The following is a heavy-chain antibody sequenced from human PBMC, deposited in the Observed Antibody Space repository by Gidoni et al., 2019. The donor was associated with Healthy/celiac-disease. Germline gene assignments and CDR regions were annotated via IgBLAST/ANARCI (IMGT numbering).Heavy chain of an antibody. CDR3: ARDEERSTGVTMIVVARDYYGMDV. J-gene: IGHJ6*02. Sequence: QVQLVQSGAEVKKPGASVKVSCKASGYTFTSYGISWVRQAPGQGLEWMGWISAYNGNTNYAQKLQGRVTMTTDTSTSTAYMELRSLRSDDTAVYYCARDEERSTGVTMIVVARDYYGMDVWGQGTTVTVSS. CDR2: ISAYNGNT. V-gene: IGHV1-18*01. CDR1: GYTFTSYG. D-gene: IGHD3-22*01.